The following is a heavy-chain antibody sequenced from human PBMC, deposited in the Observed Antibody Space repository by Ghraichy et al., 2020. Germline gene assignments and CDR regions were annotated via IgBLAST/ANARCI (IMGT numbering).Heavy chain of an antibody. V-gene: IGHV3-23*01. J-gene: IGHJ3*02. Sequence: GGSLRLSCAAFGSTFNNYAVGWVRQAPGKGLESVSAISGSAGRAYYSDSVTGRFTISRDNSKNTLYLQMNSLRVEDTAIYYCAKYCGGDCCRGGYAFDIWGQGTMVTVSS. D-gene: IGHD2-21*02. CDR3: AKYCGGDCCRGGYAFDI. CDR2: ISGSAGRA. CDR1: GSTFNNYA.